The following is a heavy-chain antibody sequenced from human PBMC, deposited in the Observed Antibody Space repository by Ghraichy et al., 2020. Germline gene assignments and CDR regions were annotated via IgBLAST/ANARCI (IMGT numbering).Heavy chain of an antibody. CDR3: ARDNGDWAYDY. J-gene: IGHJ4*02. V-gene: IGHV1-3*01. D-gene: IGHD4-17*01. CDR2: INVGNGNK. CDR1: GYIFTSYG. Sequence: ASVKVSCKASGYIFTSYGVHWVRQAPGQRLEWMGWINVGNGNKEYSQKFQGRVTITRDTSASTAYVELSSLRSEDTAVYYCARDNGDWAYDYWGQGTLVTVSS.